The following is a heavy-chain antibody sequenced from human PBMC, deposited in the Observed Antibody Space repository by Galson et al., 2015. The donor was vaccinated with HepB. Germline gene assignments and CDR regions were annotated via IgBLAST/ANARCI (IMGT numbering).Heavy chain of an antibody. CDR3: VRDALGGYDF. CDR2: LNQHGNEK. CDR1: GFTSTDHW. Sequence: LRLSCAASGFTSTDHWMSWVRQPPRRGLEWVTNLNQHGNEKYYADSVKGRFSISRDNAKNSLYLQMNSLIDEDTAVYYCVRDALGGYDFWGQGTTVIVSS. D-gene: IGHD3-22*01. V-gene: IGHV3-7*03. J-gene: IGHJ3*01.